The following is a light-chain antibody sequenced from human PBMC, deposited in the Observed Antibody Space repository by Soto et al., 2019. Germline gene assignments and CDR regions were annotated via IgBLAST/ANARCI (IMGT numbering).Light chain of an antibody. Sequence: QSVLTQPPSVSAAPGEKVTISCSGSTSNIGSHYVSWYQQFPRTAPKLLIYDDDRRPSGMPDRFSGSKSGTSATLGITGLQTGDEADYYCATWDSSLNGVLFGGGTKVTVL. CDR3: ATWDSSLNGVL. CDR1: TSNIGSHY. V-gene: IGLV1-51*01. CDR2: DDD. J-gene: IGLJ2*01.